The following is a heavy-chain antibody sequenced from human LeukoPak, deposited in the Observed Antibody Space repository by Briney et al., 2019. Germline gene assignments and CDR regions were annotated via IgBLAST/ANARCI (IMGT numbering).Heavy chain of an antibody. Sequence: GGSLRLSCAASGLSFSSYGMHWVRQAPGKGLEWVAFIQYDGSNKFYADSVKGRFTISRDNSKNTLYLQMNSLRAEDTAVYYCARASENWFDPWGQGTLVTVSS. CDR3: ARASENWFDP. V-gene: IGHV3-30*06. CDR1: GLSFSSYG. CDR2: IQYDGSNK. J-gene: IGHJ5*02.